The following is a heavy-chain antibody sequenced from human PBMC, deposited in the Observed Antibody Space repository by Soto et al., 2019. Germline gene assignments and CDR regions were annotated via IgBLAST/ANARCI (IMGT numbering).Heavy chain of an antibody. CDR3: ARAPRSYCSGGSCYGYYYYYYMDV. D-gene: IGHD2-15*01. V-gene: IGHV1-8*01. J-gene: IGHJ6*03. Sequence: QVQLVQSGAEVKKPGASVKVSCKASGYTFTSYDINWVRQATGQGLEWMGWMNPNSGNTSYAQKFQGRVTMTRNTSISTAYMELSSLRSEDTAVYYCARAPRSYCSGGSCYGYYYYYYMDVWGKGTTVTVSS. CDR2: MNPNSGNT. CDR1: GYTFTSYD.